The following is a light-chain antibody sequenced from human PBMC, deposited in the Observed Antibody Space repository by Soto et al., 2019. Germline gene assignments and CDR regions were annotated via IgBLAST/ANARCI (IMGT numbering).Light chain of an antibody. CDR1: QSVSSY. V-gene: IGKV3D-20*02. CDR2: GAS. J-gene: IGKJ5*01. CDR3: QQRSNWPPIT. Sequence: EIVITQSPSNLSGSPRGRATLSCKSSQSVSSYYLGWYQQRPGQAPRLLIYGASSRATGIPDRFSGSGSGTDFTLTISSLEPEDFAVYYCQQRSNWPPITFGQGTRLEI.